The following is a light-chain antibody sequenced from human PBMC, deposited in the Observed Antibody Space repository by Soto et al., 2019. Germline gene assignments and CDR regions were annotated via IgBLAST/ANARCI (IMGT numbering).Light chain of an antibody. J-gene: IGKJ4*01. CDR2: DAS. CDR1: QTVRNNY. V-gene: IGKV3-20*01. Sequence: EVVLTQSPGTLSLSPGERATLSCRASQTVRNNYLAWYQQKPGQAPRLLIYDASSRATGIPDRFSGGGSGTDFTLTISRLEPEVFAVYYCQQFSSYPITFGGGTKVDIK. CDR3: QQFSSYPIT.